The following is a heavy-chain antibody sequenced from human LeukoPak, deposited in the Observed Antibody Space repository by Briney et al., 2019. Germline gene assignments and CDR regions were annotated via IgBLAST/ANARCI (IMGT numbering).Heavy chain of an antibody. CDR3: ARGKTGERDYYYYAMDV. Sequence: GGSLRLSCEASGFTVSSNYMSWVRQAPGQGLEWVSVIYSGGSTYYADPVNGRFTVSRDNSKNTLYLQMNSLRAEDTAVYYCARGKTGERDYYYYAMDVWGQGTTVTVSS. CDR1: GFTVSSNY. J-gene: IGHJ6*02. V-gene: IGHV3-66*02. CDR2: IYSGGST. D-gene: IGHD7-27*01.